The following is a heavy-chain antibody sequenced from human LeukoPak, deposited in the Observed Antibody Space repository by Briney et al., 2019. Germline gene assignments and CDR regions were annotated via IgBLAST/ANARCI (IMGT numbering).Heavy chain of an antibody. D-gene: IGHD4-17*01. CDR2: IWYDGSNT. CDR3: AHEIRPNDY. Sequence: HPGGSLILSCAASGFSFSGFGMPWVRQAPGKGPEWVAVIWYDGSNTYYADSVKGRFTISSHNSKNTVYLQMNSLRAEDTAVSYCAHEIRPNDYWGQGTQVTVSS. J-gene: IGHJ4*02. CDR1: GFSFSGFG. V-gene: IGHV3-33*06.